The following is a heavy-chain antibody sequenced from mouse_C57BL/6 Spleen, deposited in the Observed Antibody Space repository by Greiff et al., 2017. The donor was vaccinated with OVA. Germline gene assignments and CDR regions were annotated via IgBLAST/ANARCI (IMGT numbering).Heavy chain of an antibody. CDR3: ARSGQLGFAY. J-gene: IGHJ3*01. D-gene: IGHD4-1*02. CDR1: GYAFSSSW. CDR2: IYPGDGDT. Sequence: QVQLQQSGPELVKPGASVKISCKASGYAFSSSWMNWVKQRPEKGLEWIGRIYPGDGDTNYNGKFKGKATLTADKSSSTAYMQLSSLTSEDSAVYFCARSGQLGFAYWGQGTLVTVSA. V-gene: IGHV1-82*01.